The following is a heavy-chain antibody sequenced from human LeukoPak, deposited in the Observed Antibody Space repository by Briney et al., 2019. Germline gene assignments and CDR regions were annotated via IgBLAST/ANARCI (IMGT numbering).Heavy chain of an antibody. Sequence: GGSLRLSCAASGFTFSTYSMSWVRQAPGKGLEWVANIKQDGSEKYYVDSVKGRFRISRDNAKNSLYLQMNSLRAEDTAVYYCARDGSRGNLVTAPDYWGQGTLVTVSS. J-gene: IGHJ4*02. CDR2: IKQDGSEK. CDR1: GFTFSTYS. CDR3: ARDGSRGNLVTAPDY. D-gene: IGHD2-21*02. V-gene: IGHV3-7*01.